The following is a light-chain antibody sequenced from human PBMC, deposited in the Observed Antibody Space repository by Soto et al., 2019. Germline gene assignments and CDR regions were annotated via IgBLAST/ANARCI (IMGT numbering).Light chain of an antibody. CDR3: QQYSGPGMYT. Sequence: EIVLTQSPGTLSLSPGEGATLSCRASQSVSSTYLAWYQQKPGQAPRLLIYSASNRASGISDRFSGSGSGTDFTLTINRLEPEDSAEYYCQQYSGPGMYTFGQGTKVEIK. V-gene: IGKV3-20*01. CDR1: QSVSSTY. CDR2: SAS. J-gene: IGKJ2*01.